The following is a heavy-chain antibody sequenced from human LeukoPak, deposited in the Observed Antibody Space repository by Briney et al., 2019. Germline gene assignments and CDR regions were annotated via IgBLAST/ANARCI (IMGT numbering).Heavy chain of an antibody. CDR1: GGSISSYY. J-gene: IGHJ3*02. CDR2: IYYSGST. V-gene: IGHV4-59*01. CDR3: ARGVRGVITLPGAFDI. D-gene: IGHD3-10*01. Sequence: SSETLSLTCTVSGGSISSYYWSWIRQPPGKGLEWIGYIYYSGSTNYNPSLKSRVTISVDTSKNQFSLKLSSVTAADTAVYYCARGVRGVITLPGAFDIWGQGTMVTVSS.